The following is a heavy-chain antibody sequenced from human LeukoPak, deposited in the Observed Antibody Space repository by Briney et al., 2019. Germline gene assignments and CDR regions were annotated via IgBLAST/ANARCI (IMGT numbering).Heavy chain of an antibody. CDR1: GRSISSYY. J-gene: IGHJ5*02. Sequence: SETLSLTCTVSGRSISSYYWSWIRQPPGKGLDWIGYIYYIGSTNYNPSLKSRVTISVDTSKNQFSLKLSSVTAADTAVYFCARDSEPRGYSGYDYVGNWFDPWGQGTLVTVSS. D-gene: IGHD5-12*01. CDR2: IYYIGST. CDR3: ARDSEPRGYSGYDYVGNWFDP. V-gene: IGHV4-59*01.